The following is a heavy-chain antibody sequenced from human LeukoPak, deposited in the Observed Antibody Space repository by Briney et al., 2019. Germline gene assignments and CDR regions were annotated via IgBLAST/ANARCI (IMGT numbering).Heavy chain of an antibody. V-gene: IGHV4-59*08. J-gene: IGHJ6*02. Sequence: SETLSLTCNVSGGSISSYYWSWIRQPPGKGLEWTGYIYYRGYTKYNPSLKSRVAMSVDTSKNQFSLKLNSVTAADTAVYYCARATIEDTWYVGSTDVWGQGTTVTVSS. CDR2: IYYRGYT. CDR1: GGSISSYY. CDR3: ARATIEDTWYVGSTDV. D-gene: IGHD6-13*01.